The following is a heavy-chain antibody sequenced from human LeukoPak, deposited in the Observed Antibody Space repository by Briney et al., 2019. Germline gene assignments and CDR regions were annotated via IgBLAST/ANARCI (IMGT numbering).Heavy chain of an antibody. CDR2: IYYSGST. Sequence: PSETLSLTCTVSGGSISSGSYYWSWIRQPPGKGLEWIGYIYYSGSTNYNPSLKSRVTISVDTSKNQFSLKLSSVTAADTAVYYCASTVSTYYDYVWGSYRHYYFDYWGQGTLVTVSS. J-gene: IGHJ4*02. V-gene: IGHV4-61*01. D-gene: IGHD3-16*02. CDR3: ASTVSTYYDYVWGSYRHYYFDY. CDR1: GGSISSGSYY.